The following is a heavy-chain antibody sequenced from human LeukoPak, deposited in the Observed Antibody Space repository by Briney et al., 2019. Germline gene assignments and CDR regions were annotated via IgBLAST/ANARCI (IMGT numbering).Heavy chain of an antibody. D-gene: IGHD3-3*01. CDR1: GYSIGSGYY. V-gene: IGHV4-38-2*01. CDR2: IYHSGST. CDR3: ARLKFLEWLLSSFDP. Sequence: SETLSLTCAVSGYSIGSGYYWGWIRPPPGKGLEWIGSIYHSGSTYYNPSLKSRVTISVDTSKNQFSLKLGSVTAADTAVYYCARLKFLEWLLSSFDPWGQGTLVTVSS. J-gene: IGHJ5*02.